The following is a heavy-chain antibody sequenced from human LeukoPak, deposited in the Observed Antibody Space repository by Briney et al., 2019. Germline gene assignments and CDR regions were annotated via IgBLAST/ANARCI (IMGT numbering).Heavy chain of an antibody. D-gene: IGHD3-10*01. CDR3: AKLLWFGELLGFDP. CDR2: ISSSSSYI. CDR1: GFTFSSYA. Sequence: GGSLRLSCAASGFTFSSYAMNWVRQAPGKGLEWVSSISSSSSYIYYADSVKGRFTISRDNSKNTLYLQMNSLRAEDTAVYYCAKLLWFGELLGFDPWGQGTLVTVSS. J-gene: IGHJ5*02. V-gene: IGHV3-21*04.